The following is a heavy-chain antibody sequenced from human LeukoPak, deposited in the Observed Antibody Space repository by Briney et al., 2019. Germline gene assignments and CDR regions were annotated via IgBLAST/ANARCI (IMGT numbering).Heavy chain of an antibody. V-gene: IGHV4-34*01. CDR3: ARGHRYSSSLTFDY. CDR2: INHSGST. Sequence: SETLSLTCAVYGGSFSGYYWSWIRQPPGKGLEWIGEINHSGSTNYNPSLKSRVTISVDTSKNQFSLKLSSVTAADTAVYYCARGHRYSSSLTFDYWGQGTLVTVSS. J-gene: IGHJ4*02. CDR1: GGSFSGYY. D-gene: IGHD6-13*01.